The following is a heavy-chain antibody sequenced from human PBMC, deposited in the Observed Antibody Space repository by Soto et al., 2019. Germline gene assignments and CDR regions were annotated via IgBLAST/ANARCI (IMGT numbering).Heavy chain of an antibody. CDR3: ATDQSYGDYSRYYYCGMDV. CDR1: GYTLTELS. J-gene: IGHJ6*02. CDR2: FDPEDGET. Sequence: QVQLVQSGAEVKKPGASVKVSCKVSGYTLTELSMHWVRQAPGKGLEWMGGFDPEDGETIYAQKFQGRVTMTEDTSTDTAYMELSSLRSEDTAVYYCATDQSYGDYSRYYYCGMDVWGQGTTVTVSS. D-gene: IGHD4-17*01. V-gene: IGHV1-24*01.